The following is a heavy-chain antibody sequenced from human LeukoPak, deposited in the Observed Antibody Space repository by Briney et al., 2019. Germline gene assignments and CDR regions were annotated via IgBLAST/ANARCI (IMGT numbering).Heavy chain of an antibody. D-gene: IGHD6-13*01. V-gene: IGHV1-18*01. CDR2: TSAYNGDT. J-gene: IGHJ6*02. CDR1: GYTFTSYG. CDR3: ARDSWEQQLMITYYHYHGMDV. Sequence: AAVKVSCKASGYTFTSYGISWVRQAPGQGLGWMGWTSAYNGDTNYAQKLQGRVTMTTDTSTSTAYMELRGLRSDDTAVYYCARDSWEQQLMITYYHYHGMDVWGQGTTVTVSS.